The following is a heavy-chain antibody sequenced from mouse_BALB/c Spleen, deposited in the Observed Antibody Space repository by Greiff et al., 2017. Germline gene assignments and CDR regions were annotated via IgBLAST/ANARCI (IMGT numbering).Heavy chain of an antibody. V-gene: IGHV1-4*01. D-gene: IGHD2-4*01. CDR1: GYTFTSYT. CDR2: INPSSGYT. Sequence: LVESGAELARPGASVKMSCKASGYTFTSYTMHWVKQRPGQGLEWIGYINPSSGYTNYNQKFKDKATLTADKSSSTAYMQLSSLTSEDSAVYYCARGVYYDSLAYWGQGTLVTVSA. CDR3: ARGVYYDSLAY. J-gene: IGHJ3*01.